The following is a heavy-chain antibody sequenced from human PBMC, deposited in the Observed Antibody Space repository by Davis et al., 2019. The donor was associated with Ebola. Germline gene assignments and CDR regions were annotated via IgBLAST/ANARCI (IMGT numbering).Heavy chain of an antibody. J-gene: IGHJ4*02. CDR3: ARQGGGEFDY. V-gene: IGHV4-39*01. Sequence: SETLSLTCTVSGAAIVRDTYYWGWVRQPPGKGLEWIGSIYYSGSTYYNPSLKSRVTISVDTSKNQFSLKLSSVTAADTAVYYCARQGGGEFDYWGQGTLVTVSS. CDR1: GAAIVRDTYY. CDR2: IYYSGST. D-gene: IGHD2-21*01.